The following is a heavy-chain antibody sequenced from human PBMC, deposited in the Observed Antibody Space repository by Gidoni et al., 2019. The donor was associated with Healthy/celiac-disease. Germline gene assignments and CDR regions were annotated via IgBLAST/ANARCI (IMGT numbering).Heavy chain of an antibody. CDR2: INPSGGST. D-gene: IGHD2-2*01. CDR1: GYTFTSYY. CDR3: ARGPLIVVVPAAIIDAFDI. V-gene: IGHV1-46*01. J-gene: IGHJ3*02. Sequence: QVQLVQSGAEVKKPGASVKVSCKASGYTFTSYYMHWVRQAPGQGLEWMGIINPSGGSTSYAQKFQGRVTMTRDTSTSTVYMELSSLRSEDTAVYYCARGPLIVVVPAAIIDAFDIWGQGTMVTVSS.